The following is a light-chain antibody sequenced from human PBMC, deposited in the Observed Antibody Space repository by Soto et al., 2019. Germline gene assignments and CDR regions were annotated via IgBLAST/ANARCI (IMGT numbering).Light chain of an antibody. CDR1: QTISTF. CDR2: GAS. CDR3: QQYIGLWT. J-gene: IGKJ1*01. Sequence: DIPLTQSPSTLSASVGDRVTITCRASQTISTFLAWYQQKPGKAPHLLIYGASNLQSGVPSRFSGSGSGTEFTLSISSLQPDDLGTYYCQQYIGLWTFGQGTKVDLK. V-gene: IGKV1-5*01.